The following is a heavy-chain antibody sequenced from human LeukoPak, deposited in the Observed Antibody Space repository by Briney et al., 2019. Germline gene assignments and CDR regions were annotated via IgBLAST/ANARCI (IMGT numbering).Heavy chain of an antibody. CDR2: ISPNSGNT. D-gene: IGHD6-13*01. J-gene: IGHJ3*01. V-gene: IGHV1-18*01. CDR1: GYTFATSS. Sequence: ASVKVSCKASGYTFATSSITWVRQAPGQRLEWMGWISPNSGNTYYIQKLPGRVTMTTDTSTSTAYMELRSLTSDDTAVYYCARVRDSSNWWGPFDVWGQGTMVTVSS. CDR3: ARVRDSSNWWGPFDV.